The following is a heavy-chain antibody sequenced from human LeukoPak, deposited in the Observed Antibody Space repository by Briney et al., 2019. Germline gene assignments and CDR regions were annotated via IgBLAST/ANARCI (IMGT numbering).Heavy chain of an antibody. V-gene: IGHV1-8*01. J-gene: IGHJ6*02. CDR2: MNPNSSNT. CDR1: GYTFTSYD. CDR3: ARSPYYYYGMDV. Sequence: ASVKVSCKASGYTFTSYDFNWVRQATGQGLEWMGWMNPNSSNTGYAQKFQCRITMARNTYISTAYMEMSSLRSEDTAVYYCARSPYYYYGMDVWGQGTMVTVSS.